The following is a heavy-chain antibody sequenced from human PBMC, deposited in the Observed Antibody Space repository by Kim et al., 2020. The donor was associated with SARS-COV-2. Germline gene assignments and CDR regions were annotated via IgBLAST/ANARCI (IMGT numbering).Heavy chain of an antibody. Sequence: SETLSLTCTVSGGSISSGGYYWSWIRQHPGKGLEWIGYIYYSGSTYYNPSLKSRVTISVDTSKNQFSLKLSSVTAADTAVYYCASSPDIVVVPAANPWHYYYYGMDVWGQGTTVTVSS. D-gene: IGHD2-2*01. V-gene: IGHV4-31*03. CDR1: GGSISSGGYY. CDR3: ASSPDIVVVPAANPWHYYYYGMDV. CDR2: IYYSGST. J-gene: IGHJ6*02.